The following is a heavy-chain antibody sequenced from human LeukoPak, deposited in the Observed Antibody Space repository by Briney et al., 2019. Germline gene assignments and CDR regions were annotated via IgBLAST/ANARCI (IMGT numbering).Heavy chain of an antibody. D-gene: IGHD3-10*01. V-gene: IGHV3-66*01. J-gene: IGHJ4*02. CDR1: GFSVSSNY. CDR3: ARGYGSGSYYF. Sequence: GGSLRLSCAASGFSVSSNYMNWVRQAPGKGLEWVSITYNVGTTYYTDSVKGRFTISRDNSKNTLYLQMNSLRADNTAVYYCARGYGSGSYYFWGQGTLVTVSS. CDR2: TYNVGTT.